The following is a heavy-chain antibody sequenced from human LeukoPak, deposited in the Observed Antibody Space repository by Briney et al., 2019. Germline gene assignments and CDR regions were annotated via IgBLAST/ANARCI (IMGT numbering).Heavy chain of an antibody. CDR2: ISNNGGYT. J-gene: IGHJ4*02. D-gene: IGHD5-24*01. V-gene: IGHV3-23*01. Sequence: GGSLRLSCAASGFTFSSSAMSWVRQAPGKGLEWVSAISNNGGYTYYADSVQGRFTISRDNSKSTLCLQMNSLRAEDTAIYYCTRVGYIDEGIDYWGQGTLVTVSS. CDR3: TRVGYIDEGIDY. CDR1: GFTFSSSA.